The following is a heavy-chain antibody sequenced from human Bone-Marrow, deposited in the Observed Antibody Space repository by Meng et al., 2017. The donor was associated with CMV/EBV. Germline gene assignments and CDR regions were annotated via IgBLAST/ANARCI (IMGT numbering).Heavy chain of an antibody. Sequence: ASVKVSCKASGYTFTDYYMHWVRQAPGQGLECMGWINPNSGGTNYAQKFQGRVTMTRDTSISTAYMELSRLRSDDTAVYYCARFYDTSGADYWGQGTLVTVSS. J-gene: IGHJ4*02. CDR2: INPNSGGT. CDR3: ARFYDTSGADY. CDR1: GYTFTDYY. D-gene: IGHD3-22*01. V-gene: IGHV1-2*02.